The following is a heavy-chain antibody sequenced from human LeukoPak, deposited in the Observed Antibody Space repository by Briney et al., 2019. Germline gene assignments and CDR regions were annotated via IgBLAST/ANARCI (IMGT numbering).Heavy chain of an antibody. D-gene: IGHD6-13*01. CDR2: INHSGST. CDR1: GGSFSGYY. J-gene: IGHJ4*02. CDR3: ARWGIAAAGTSPPPHYFDY. Sequence: SETLSLTCAVYGGSFSGYYWSWIRQPPGKGPEWIGEINHSGSTNYNPSLKSRVTISVDTSKNQFSLKLSSVTAADTAVYYCARWGIAAAGTSPPPHYFDYWGQGTLVTVSS. V-gene: IGHV4-34*01.